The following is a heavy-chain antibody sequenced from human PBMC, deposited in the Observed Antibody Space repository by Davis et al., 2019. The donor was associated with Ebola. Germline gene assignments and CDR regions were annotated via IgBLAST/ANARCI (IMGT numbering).Heavy chain of an antibody. J-gene: IGHJ4*02. CDR3: KVLMVYPQGY. D-gene: IGHD2-8*01. Sequence: GGSLRLSCAASGFTFSDSYMSWIRQAPGKGLEWISYISGSGFAIYYAGSVKGRFTISRDNAKKSLYLQMNSLKTEDTAVYYCKVLMVYPQGYWGQGTLVTVSS. CDR2: ISGSGFAI. CDR1: GFTFSDSY. V-gene: IGHV3-11*01.